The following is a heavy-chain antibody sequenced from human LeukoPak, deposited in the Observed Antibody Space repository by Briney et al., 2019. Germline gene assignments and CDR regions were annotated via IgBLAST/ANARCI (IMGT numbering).Heavy chain of an antibody. J-gene: IGHJ5*02. CDR3: ARGPEYGDFWSGYPHWFDP. V-gene: IGHV1-18*01. D-gene: IGHD3-3*01. CDR2: ISAYNGNT. CDR1: GYTFTSYG. Sequence: ASVKVSCKASGYTFTSYGISWVRQAPGQGLEWMGWISAYNGNTNYAQKLQGRVTMTRDTSISTAYMELSRLRSDDTAVYYCARGPEYGDFWSGYPHWFDPWGQGTLVTVSS.